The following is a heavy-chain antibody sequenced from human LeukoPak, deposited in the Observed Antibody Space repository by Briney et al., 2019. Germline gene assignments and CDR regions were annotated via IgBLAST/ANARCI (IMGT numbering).Heavy chain of an antibody. V-gene: IGHV3-23*01. D-gene: IGHD5-12*01. CDR2: ISGSGDST. CDR1: GITFNKDA. Sequence: GGSLRLSCAGSGITFNKDAMSWVRQAPGKGLEWVSAISGSGDSTYYPDSVKGRFTISRDNFKNTLYLQMDSLRAEDTAMYYCASQAQGSSGYDYYHYWGQGTLVTVSS. CDR3: ASQAQGSSGYDYYHY. J-gene: IGHJ4*02.